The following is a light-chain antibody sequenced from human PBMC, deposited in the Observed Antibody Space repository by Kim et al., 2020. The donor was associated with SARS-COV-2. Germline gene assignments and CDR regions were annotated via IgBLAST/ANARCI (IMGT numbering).Light chain of an antibody. J-gene: IGKJ1*01. V-gene: IGKV1-5*03. CDR1: QSIRSW. CDR2: KAS. Sequence: ASIGDSVTIPCRASQSIRSWLAWYQQKPGKAPKLLIYKASNLESGVPSRFSGSGSGTEFPLTISSLQPDDSATYYCQQYNSDLSTFGQGTKVDIK. CDR3: QQYNSDLST.